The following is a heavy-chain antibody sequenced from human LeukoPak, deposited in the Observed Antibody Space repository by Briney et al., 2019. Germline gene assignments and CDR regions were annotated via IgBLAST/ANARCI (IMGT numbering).Heavy chain of an antibody. Sequence: SETLSLTCTVSGGSISSYYWSWIRQPPGKGLEWIGYIYYSGNTNYNPSLKSRVTISADTSKNQFSLKLSSVTAADTAVYYGARGSSAARNDAFDIWGQGTIVTVSS. V-gene: IGHV4-59*01. CDR2: IYYSGNT. CDR1: GGSISSYY. J-gene: IGHJ3*02. D-gene: IGHD6-6*01. CDR3: ARGSSAARNDAFDI.